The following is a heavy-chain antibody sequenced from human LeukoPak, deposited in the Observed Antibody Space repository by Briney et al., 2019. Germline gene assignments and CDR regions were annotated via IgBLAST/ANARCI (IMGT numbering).Heavy chain of an antibody. V-gene: IGHV1-8*03. CDR1: GYTFTSLD. D-gene: IGHD3-22*01. J-gene: IGHJ4*02. CDR3: VRVDGSPDF. Sequence: GASVKVSCKASGYTFTSLDINWVRQATGQGLEWMEWMNPKSGYTGSAQQFQGRVTFTRSTSISTAYMELSSLRSEDTAVYYCVRVDGSPDFWGQGTLITVSS. CDR2: MNPKSGYT.